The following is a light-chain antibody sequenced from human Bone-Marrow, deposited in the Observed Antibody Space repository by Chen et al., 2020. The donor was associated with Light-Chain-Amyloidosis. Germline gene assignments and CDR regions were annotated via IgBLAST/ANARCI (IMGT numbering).Light chain of an antibody. CDR2: RVS. Sequence: QYALTQPPSASGSPGQSVTISCTGTTSDVGGYDYVSWYQQHPGKAPKLLIYRVSKRPSGVPDRFSASKSGNTASLTVSGLQADDEADYYCTSYVGSDNLGVFGTGTTVTVL. V-gene: IGLV2-8*01. CDR3: TSYVGSDNLGV. J-gene: IGLJ1*01. CDR1: TSDVGGYDY.